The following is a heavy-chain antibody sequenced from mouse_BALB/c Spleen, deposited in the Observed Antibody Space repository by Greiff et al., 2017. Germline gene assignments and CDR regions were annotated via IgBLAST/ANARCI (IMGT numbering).Heavy chain of an antibody. CDR2: INPYNDGT. V-gene: IGHV1-14*01. CDR1: GYTFTSYV. CDR3: ARGYGNYYFPYYYAMDY. Sequence: VQLQQSGPELVKPGASVKMSCKASGYTFTSYVMHWVKQKPGQGLEWIGYINPYNDGTKYNEKFKGKATLTSDKSSSTAYMELSSLTSEDSAVYYCARGYGNYYFPYYYAMDYWGQGTSVTVSS. D-gene: IGHD2-10*02. J-gene: IGHJ4*01.